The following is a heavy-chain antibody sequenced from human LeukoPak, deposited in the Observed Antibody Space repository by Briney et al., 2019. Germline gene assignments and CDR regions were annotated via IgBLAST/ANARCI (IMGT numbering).Heavy chain of an antibody. CDR1: GFTFSSYA. D-gene: IGHD3-9*01. CDR2: ISGSGGST. J-gene: IGHJ4*02. CDR3: AKDARYFDWLLFYFDY. Sequence: PGGSLRLSCAASGFTFSSYAMSWVRQAPGKGLEWVSAISGSGGSTYYADSVKGRFTISRDNSKNTLCLQMNSLRAEDTAVYYCAKDARYFDWLLFYFDYWGQGTLVTVSS. V-gene: IGHV3-23*01.